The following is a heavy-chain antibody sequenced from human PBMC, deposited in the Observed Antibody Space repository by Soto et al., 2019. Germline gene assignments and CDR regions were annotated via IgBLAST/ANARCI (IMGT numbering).Heavy chain of an antibody. J-gene: IGHJ6*02. CDR2: IRGSGGGT. D-gene: IGHD3-10*01. Sequence: LRLSCAASGFPFSMFAMNWVRQAPGKGLEWVSGIRGSGGGTYYADSVKGRFTISRDDSRNMLYLEMNTLRGEDTAVYYCAKASGRVHYGLHVWGQGTTVTVSS. V-gene: IGHV3-23*01. CDR1: GFPFSMFA. CDR3: AKASGRVHYGLHV.